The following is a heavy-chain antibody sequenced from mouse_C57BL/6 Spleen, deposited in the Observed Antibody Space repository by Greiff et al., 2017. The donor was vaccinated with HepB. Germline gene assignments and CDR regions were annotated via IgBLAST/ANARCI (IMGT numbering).Heavy chain of an antibody. CDR1: GYTFTSYW. V-gene: IGHV1-64*01. CDR3: ARGIYYYGSSYDYYAMDY. J-gene: IGHJ4*01. CDR2: IHPNSGST. Sequence: QVQLKQPGAELVKPGASVKLSCKASGYTFTSYWMHWVKQRPGQGLEWIGMIHPNSGSTNYNEKFKSKATLTVDKSSSTAYMQLSSLTSEDSAVYYCARGIYYYGSSYDYYAMDYWGQGTSVTVSS. D-gene: IGHD1-1*01.